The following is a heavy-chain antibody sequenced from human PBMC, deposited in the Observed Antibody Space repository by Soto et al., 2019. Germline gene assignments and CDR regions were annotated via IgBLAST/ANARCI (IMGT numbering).Heavy chain of an antibody. CDR3: ARSYINHTYYFDY. J-gene: IGHJ4*02. CDR2: INHSGST. D-gene: IGHD3-16*01. Sequence: QVQLQQWGAGLLKPSETLSLTCAVYGGSFSGYYWSWIRQPPGKGLEWIGEINHSGSTNYNPSLKSRVTISVDTSKNQFSLKLSSVTAADTAVYYCARSYINHTYYFDYWGQGTLVTVSS. V-gene: IGHV4-34*01. CDR1: GGSFSGYY.